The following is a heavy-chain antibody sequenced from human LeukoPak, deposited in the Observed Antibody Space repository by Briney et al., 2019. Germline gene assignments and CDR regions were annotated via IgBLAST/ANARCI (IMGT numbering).Heavy chain of an antibody. J-gene: IGHJ5*02. Sequence: GESLKISCKGSGYSINNYWIAWVRQMPGKGLEWMGIIYPADSDIRYSPSFQGQVTISADKSISTAYLQWNSLKASDTAMYYCARQEYCRGASCYTWFAPWGQGTLVTVPS. CDR3: ARQEYCRGASCYTWFAP. CDR2: IYPADSDI. V-gene: IGHV5-51*01. D-gene: IGHD2-15*01. CDR1: GYSINNYW.